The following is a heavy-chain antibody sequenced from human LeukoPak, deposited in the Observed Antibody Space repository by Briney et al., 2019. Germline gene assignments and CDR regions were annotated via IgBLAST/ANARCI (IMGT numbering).Heavy chain of an antibody. CDR2: IYYSGST. CDR1: GGSISSGGYY. D-gene: IGHD3-16*02. J-gene: IGHJ4*02. V-gene: IGHV4-31*03. Sequence: SQNLSLTCTVSGGSISSGGYYWSWIRQHPGKGLEWIGYIYYSGSTYYNPSLKSRVTISVDTSKNQFSLKLSSVTAADTAVYYCARKGSLGELSPYFDYWGQGTLVTVSS. CDR3: ARKGSLGELSPYFDY.